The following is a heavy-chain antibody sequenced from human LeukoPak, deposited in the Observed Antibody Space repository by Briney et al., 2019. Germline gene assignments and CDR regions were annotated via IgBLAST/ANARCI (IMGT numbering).Heavy chain of an antibody. CDR1: GYTFTGYY. CDR2: INPNSGGT. Sequence: GASVKVSCKASGYTFTGYYMHWVRQAPGRGLEWMGWINPNSGGTNYAQKFQGRVTMTRDTSISTAYMELSRLRSDDTAVYYCARDSASGYSGYDFSYFDYWGQGTLVTVSS. J-gene: IGHJ4*02. V-gene: IGHV1-2*02. CDR3: ARDSASGYSGYDFSYFDY. D-gene: IGHD5-12*01.